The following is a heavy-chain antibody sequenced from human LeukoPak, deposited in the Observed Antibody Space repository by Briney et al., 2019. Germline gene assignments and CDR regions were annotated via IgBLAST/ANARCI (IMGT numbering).Heavy chain of an antibody. CDR3: ARGPARYYESSGLDY. Sequence: PGGSLRLSCAASGFTFSSYEMNWVRQAPGKGLEWGSYISSSGSTIYYADSVKGRFTISRDNAKNSLYLQMNSLRAEDTAVYYCARGPARYYESSGLDYWGQGTLVTVSS. J-gene: IGHJ4*02. CDR2: ISSSGSTI. D-gene: IGHD3-22*01. CDR1: GFTFSSYE. V-gene: IGHV3-48*03.